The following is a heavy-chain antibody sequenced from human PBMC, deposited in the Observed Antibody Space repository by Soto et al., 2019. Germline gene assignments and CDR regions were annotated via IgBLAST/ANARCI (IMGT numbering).Heavy chain of an antibody. V-gene: IGHV1-18*01. J-gene: IGHJ4*02. D-gene: IGHD3-3*01. CDR2: ISAYNGNT. CDR1: GYTFTSYG. Sequence: ASVKVSCKASGYTFTSYGISWVRQAPGQGLEWMGWISAYNGNTNYAQKLQGRVTMTTDTSTSTAYMELRSLRSDDTAVYYCARDITIFGVVPSDYWGQGPLVTVSS. CDR3: ARDITIFGVVPSDY.